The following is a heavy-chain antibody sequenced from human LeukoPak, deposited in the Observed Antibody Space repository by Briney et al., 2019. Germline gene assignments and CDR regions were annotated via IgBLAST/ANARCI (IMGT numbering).Heavy chain of an antibody. J-gene: IGHJ6*03. CDR1: GFTFDDYG. V-gene: IGHV3-20*04. D-gene: IGHD2-2*01. CDR3: ARDAYCSSTSCLYYYYYYMDV. CDR2: INWDGGST. Sequence: GGSLRLSCAASGFTFDDYGMSWVRQAPGKGLEWVSGINWDGGSTGYADSVKGRFTISRDNAKNSLYLQMNSLRAEDTALYYCARDAYCSSTSCLYYYYYYMDVWGKGTTVTVSS.